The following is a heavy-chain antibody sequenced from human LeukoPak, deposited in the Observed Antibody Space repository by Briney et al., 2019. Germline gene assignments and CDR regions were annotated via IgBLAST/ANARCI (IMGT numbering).Heavy chain of an antibody. CDR2: ISWNSGSI. J-gene: IGHJ6*02. CDR1: GFTFDDYA. D-gene: IGHD6-19*01. Sequence: GGSLRLSCAASGFTFDDYAMHWVRQAPGKGLEWVSGISWNSGSIGYADSVKGRFTISRDNAKNSLYLQMNSLRAEDTALYYCAKDHQAVGTYYYYGMDVWGQGTTVTVSS. CDR3: AKDHQAVGTYYYYGMDV. V-gene: IGHV3-9*01.